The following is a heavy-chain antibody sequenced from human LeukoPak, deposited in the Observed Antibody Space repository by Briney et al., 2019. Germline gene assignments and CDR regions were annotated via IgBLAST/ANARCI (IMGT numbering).Heavy chain of an antibody. Sequence: GGSLRFSCAASGFTFSSYSMNWVRQAPGKGLEWVSYISASSGYISYPDSVKGRFTISRDNAKNSLYLQMNSLRAEDTAAYYCARDNTATEYFQHWGQGTLVTVSS. J-gene: IGHJ1*01. CDR3: ARDNTATEYFQH. D-gene: IGHD5-18*01. CDR1: GFTFSSYS. CDR2: ISASSGYI. V-gene: IGHV3-21*01.